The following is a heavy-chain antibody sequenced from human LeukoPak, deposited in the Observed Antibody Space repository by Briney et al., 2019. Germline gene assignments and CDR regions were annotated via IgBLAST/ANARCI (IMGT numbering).Heavy chain of an antibody. V-gene: IGHV3-23*01. J-gene: IGHJ2*01. CDR3: GKEYGSEIYGYLDL. CDR1: GFTFTSYA. D-gene: IGHD3-10*01. CDR2: ISDGGGRT. Sequence: GGSLRLSCAASGFTFTSYAMSWVRQASGKGLEWVSAISDGGGRTSYADSVKGRFTISRDNSKNTLYLQLNSLRAEDTAVYYCGKEYGSEIYGYLDLWGRGTLVTVSS.